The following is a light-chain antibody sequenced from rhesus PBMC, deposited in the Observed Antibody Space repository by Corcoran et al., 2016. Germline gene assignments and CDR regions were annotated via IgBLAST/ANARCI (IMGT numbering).Light chain of an antibody. CDR3: QHGYGTPFT. V-gene: IGKV1-25*01. Sequence: DIQMTQSPSSLSASVGDRVTITCQASQGISNSVAWYQQKPGKVPRLLIYKASTLQSGGPSRFSGSGSGTDCTLTISSLQAEDFATYYCQHGYGTPFTFGPGTKLEI. CDR2: KAS. CDR1: QGISNS. J-gene: IGKJ3*01.